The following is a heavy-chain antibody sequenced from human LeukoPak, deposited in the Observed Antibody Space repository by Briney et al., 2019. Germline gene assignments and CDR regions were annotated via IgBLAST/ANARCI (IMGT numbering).Heavy chain of an antibody. J-gene: IGHJ4*02. V-gene: IGHV3-7*01. Sequence: GGSLRLSCAAPGFTFSSYWMSWVRQAPGKGLEWVANIKQDGSEKYYVDSVKGRFTISRDNAKNSLYLQMNSLRAEDTAVYYCAKGSYYDFWSGYPDYWGQGTLVTVSS. CDR2: IKQDGSEK. CDR1: GFTFSSYW. D-gene: IGHD3-3*01. CDR3: AKGSYYDFWSGYPDY.